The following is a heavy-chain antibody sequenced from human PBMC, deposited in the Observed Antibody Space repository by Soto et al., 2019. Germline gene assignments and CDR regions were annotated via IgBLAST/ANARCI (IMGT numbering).Heavy chain of an antibody. CDR2: ISGSGGST. Sequence: GGSLRLSCAASGFTFSSYAMSWVRQAPGKGLEWVSAISGSGGSTYYADSVKGRFTISRDNSKNTLYLQMNSLRAEDTAVYYCASHIGQQPHYYFDYWGQGTLVTVSS. J-gene: IGHJ4*02. D-gene: IGHD6-13*01. V-gene: IGHV3-23*01. CDR1: GFTFSSYA. CDR3: ASHIGQQPHYYFDY.